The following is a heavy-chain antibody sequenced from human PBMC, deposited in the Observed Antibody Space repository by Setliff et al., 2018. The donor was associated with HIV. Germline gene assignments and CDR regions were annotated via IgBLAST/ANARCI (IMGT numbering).Heavy chain of an antibody. CDR1: GGTFSSYA. CDR3: AKDHATSRWFTSLIDY. V-gene: IGHV1-69*05. D-gene: IGHD6-13*01. J-gene: IGHJ4*02. Sequence: GASVKVSCKASGGTFSSYAISLVRQAPGQGLEWMGGISPIFGTANYAQKFQGRVTITTDESTSTAYMELSSLRSEDTAVYYCAKDHATSRWFTSLIDYWGQGALVTVSS. CDR2: ISPIFGTA.